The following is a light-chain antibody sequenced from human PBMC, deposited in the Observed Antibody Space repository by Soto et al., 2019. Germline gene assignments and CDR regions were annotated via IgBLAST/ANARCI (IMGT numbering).Light chain of an antibody. J-gene: IGLJ2*01. CDR2: SNN. CDR1: SSNIGSNT. CDR3: AAWDDSLNGPV. V-gene: IGLV1-44*01. Sequence: QAVVTQPPSASGTPGQRVTISCSGSSSNIGSNTVNWYQQLPGTAPKLLMYSNNQRPSGVPDRISGSKSGTSASLAISGLQSEDEADYYCAAWDDSLNGPVFGGGTKVTVL.